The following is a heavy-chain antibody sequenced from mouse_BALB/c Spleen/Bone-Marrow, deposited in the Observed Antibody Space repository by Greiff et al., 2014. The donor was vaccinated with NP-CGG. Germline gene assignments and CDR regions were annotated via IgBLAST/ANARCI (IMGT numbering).Heavy chain of an antibody. J-gene: IGHJ3*01. CDR2: IDPANGNT. V-gene: IGHV14-3*02. CDR3: ARDYGRTAGIAY. Sequence: VQLQQSGAELVKPGASVKLSYTASGFNIKDTYIHWVKQRPEQGLEWIGGIDPANGNTKYDPKFQGKATITADTSSNTAYLQLSSLTSEDTAVYYCARDYGRTAGIAYWGQGTLVTVSA. D-gene: IGHD1-1*01. CDR1: GFNIKDTY.